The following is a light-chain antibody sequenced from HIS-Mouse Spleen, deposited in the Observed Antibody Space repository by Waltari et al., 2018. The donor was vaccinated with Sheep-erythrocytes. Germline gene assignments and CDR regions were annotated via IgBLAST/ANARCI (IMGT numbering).Light chain of an antibody. Sequence: QSALTQPRSVSGSPGQSVTISCTGTSRDVGGYNYVSWYQQHPGKAPQLMISDVSKRTSGVPDRFSGAKSGNTASLTISGLQAEDEADYYCCSYAGSYNHVFATGTKVTVL. V-gene: IGLV2-11*01. CDR1: SRDVGGYNY. J-gene: IGLJ1*01. CDR3: CSYAGSYNHV. CDR2: DVS.